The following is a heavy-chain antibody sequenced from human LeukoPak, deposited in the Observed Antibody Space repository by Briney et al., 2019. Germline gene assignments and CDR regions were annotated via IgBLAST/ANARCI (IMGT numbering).Heavy chain of an antibody. V-gene: IGHV4-61*02. CDR3: ARAPLYSYYLDV. J-gene: IGHJ6*03. Sequence: SETLSLTCTVSGGTISSGSYYWSWIRQPAGKGLEWIGRIYTSGSTNYNPSLESRVTISVDTSKNQFSLKLSSVTAADTAVYYGARAPLYSYYLDVWGKGTTVTVSS. CDR1: GGTISSGSYY. CDR2: IYTSGST.